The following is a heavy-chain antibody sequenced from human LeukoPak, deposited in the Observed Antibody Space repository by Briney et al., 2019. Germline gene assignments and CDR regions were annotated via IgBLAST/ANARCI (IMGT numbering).Heavy chain of an antibody. CDR2: IYYSGTA. J-gene: IGHJ5*02. D-gene: IGHD5-18*01. CDR3: AKGAGGFSYYNWFDP. V-gene: IGHV4-39*07. Sequence: KSSETLSLTCTVSGGSISSSPYYWGWIRQPPGKGRVGIGSIYYSGTAYYNPSLESRVTISVDTSKNQFSLKLASVTAADTAIYYCAKGAGGFSYYNWFDPWGQGTLVTVSS. CDR1: GGSISSSPYY.